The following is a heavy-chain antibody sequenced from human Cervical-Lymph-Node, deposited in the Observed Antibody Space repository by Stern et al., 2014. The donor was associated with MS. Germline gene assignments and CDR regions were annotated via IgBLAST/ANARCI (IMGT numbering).Heavy chain of an antibody. Sequence: QVQLQESGPGLVKPSQTLSLTCTVSGDSITSTSYYWSWLRQHPIKGLEWIGYIYYSGTTYYNPSLQSRLSMSVDTSKNQFSLKLHSVTAADTAVYYCARFRTIFDWFDPWGQGTLVTVSS. D-gene: IGHD3-3*01. V-gene: IGHV4-31*03. J-gene: IGHJ5*02. CDR1: GDSITSTSYY. CDR3: ARFRTIFDWFDP. CDR2: IYYSGTT.